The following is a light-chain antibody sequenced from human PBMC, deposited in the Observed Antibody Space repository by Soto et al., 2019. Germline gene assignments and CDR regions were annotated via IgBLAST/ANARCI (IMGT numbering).Light chain of an antibody. CDR2: GAS. CDR1: QSVSSSY. Sequence: EIVLTQSPGTLSLSPGERATLSCRASQSVSSSYLAWYQQKPGQAPRLLIYGASSRATGIPDRFSGSGSGTDFTLTISRLEPEDFAVYYCQQYGSSHPFTFGRGTKVDIK. V-gene: IGKV3-20*01. J-gene: IGKJ3*01. CDR3: QQYGSSHPFT.